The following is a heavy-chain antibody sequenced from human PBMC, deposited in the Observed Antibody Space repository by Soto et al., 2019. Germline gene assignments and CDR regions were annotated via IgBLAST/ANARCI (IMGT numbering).Heavy chain of an antibody. CDR2: ISAYNGNT. J-gene: IGHJ4*02. CDR1: GDTLTSYG. V-gene: IGHV1-18*01. Sequence: AALVKVSCKASGDTLTSYGISWLRQAPGQGLEWMGWISAYNGNTNYAHKLQGRVIMTTDTSTSTAYMELRCLRSVDTAVYYCASGGSCNYWGEGTLGTVFS. D-gene: IGHD2-15*01. CDR3: ASGGSCNY.